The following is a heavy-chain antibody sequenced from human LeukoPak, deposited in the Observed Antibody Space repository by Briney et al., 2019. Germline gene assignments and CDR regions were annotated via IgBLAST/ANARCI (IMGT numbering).Heavy chain of an antibody. CDR3: ARVGSFGVANGDAFDN. J-gene: IGHJ3*02. CDR1: GYTFTGYY. V-gene: IGHV1-2*02. Sequence: SVTVSXKVSGYTFTGYYMQWVRQAPSQGGEWMGWIIPNSGGTNYAQKFQGRVTMTRDTSISTGYMELSRLRSDDTAVYYCARVGSFGVANGDAFDNWGQGTMVTVSS. CDR2: IIPNSGGT. D-gene: IGHD3-3*01.